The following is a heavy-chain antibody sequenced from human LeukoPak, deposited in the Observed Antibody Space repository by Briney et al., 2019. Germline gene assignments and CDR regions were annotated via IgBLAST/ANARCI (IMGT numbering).Heavy chain of an antibody. Sequence: GGSLRLSCAASGFTFSSYSMNWVRQAPGRGLEWVSSISSSSSYIYYADSVKGRFTVSRDNAKNSLYLQMNSLRAEDTAVYYCARDTEGLSDIWGQGTMVTVSS. D-gene: IGHD3-16*01. V-gene: IGHV3-21*01. CDR3: ARDTEGLSDI. J-gene: IGHJ3*02. CDR1: GFTFSSYS. CDR2: ISSSSSYI.